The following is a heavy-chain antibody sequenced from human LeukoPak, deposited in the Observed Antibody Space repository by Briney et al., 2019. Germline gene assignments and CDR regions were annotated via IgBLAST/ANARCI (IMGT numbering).Heavy chain of an antibody. J-gene: IGHJ4*02. V-gene: IGHV1-8*02. D-gene: IGHD6-19*01. CDR3: ARRPRVAGIDY. CDR1: GYTFTSYG. Sequence: ASVKVSCKASGYTFTSYGISWVRQATGQGLERMGWMNPNSGNTGYVQKFQGRVTMTRNTSISTAYMELSSLRSEDTAVYYCARRPRVAGIDYWGQGTLVTVSS. CDR2: MNPNSGNT.